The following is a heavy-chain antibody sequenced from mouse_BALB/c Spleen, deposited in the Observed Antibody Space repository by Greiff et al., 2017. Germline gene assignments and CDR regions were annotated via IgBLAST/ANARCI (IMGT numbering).Heavy chain of an antibody. D-gene: IGHD2-4*01. J-gene: IGHJ2*01. V-gene: IGHV1-4*01. Sequence: VQLQQSGAELARPGASVKMSCKASGYTFTSYTMHWVKQRPGQGLEWIGYINPSSGYTNYNQKFKDKATLTADKSSSTAYMQLSSLTSEDSAVYYCARPTMITTAFDYWGQGTTLTVSS. CDR1: GYTFTSYT. CDR2: INPSSGYT. CDR3: ARPTMITTAFDY.